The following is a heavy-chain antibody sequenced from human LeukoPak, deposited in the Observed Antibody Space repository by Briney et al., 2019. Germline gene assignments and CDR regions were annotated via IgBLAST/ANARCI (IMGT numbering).Heavy chain of an antibody. V-gene: IGHV4-38-2*02. J-gene: IGHJ4*02. CDR3: ARGGITYYYGSGSYYRPLDFDY. Sequence: PSETLSLTCTVSGGSISSGYYWGWIRQPPGKGLEWIGSIYHSGSTYYNPSLKSRVTISVDTSKNQFSLKLSSVTAADTAVYYCARGGITYYYGSGSYYRPLDFDYGGQGTLVTVSS. CDR2: IYHSGST. CDR1: GGSISSGYY. D-gene: IGHD3-10*01.